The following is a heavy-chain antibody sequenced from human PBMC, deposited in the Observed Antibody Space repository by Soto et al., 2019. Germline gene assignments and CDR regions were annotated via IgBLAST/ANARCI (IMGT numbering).Heavy chain of an antibody. D-gene: IGHD2-15*01. CDR2: IITILGIA. CDR3: ARDERYCSGGSCSADYYYYYYMDV. V-gene: IGHV1-69*04. CDR1: GGTFSSYT. J-gene: IGHJ6*03. Sequence: SVKVSCKASGGTFSSYTISWVRQAPGQGLEWMGRIITILGIANYAQKFQGRVTITADKSTSTAYMELSSLRSEDTAVYYCARDERYCSGGSCSADYYYYYYMDVWGKGTTVTVSS.